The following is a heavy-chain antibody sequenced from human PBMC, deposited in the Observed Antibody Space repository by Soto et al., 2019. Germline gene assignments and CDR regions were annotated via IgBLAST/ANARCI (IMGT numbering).Heavy chain of an antibody. V-gene: IGHV1-69*01. D-gene: IGHD3-3*01. CDR1: GGTFSSYA. Sequence: QVQLVQSGAEVKKPGSSVKVSCKASGGTFSSYAISWVRQAPGQGLEWMGGIIPIFGTANYAQKFQGRVTITEDESTSTAYMELSSLRSEDTAVYYCARDTLYDFWSGYNYYYYYGMDVWGQGTTVTVSS. CDR3: ARDTLYDFWSGYNYYYYYGMDV. J-gene: IGHJ6*02. CDR2: IIPIFGTA.